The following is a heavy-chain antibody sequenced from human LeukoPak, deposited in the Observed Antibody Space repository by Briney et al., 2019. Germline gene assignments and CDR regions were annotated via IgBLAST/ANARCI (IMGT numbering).Heavy chain of an antibody. CDR3: ARTQLLWFGELSRFDY. Sequence: GGSLRLSCAASGFTVSSNYMSWVRQAPGKGLEWVSVIYSGGSTYYADSVKGRFTISRDNSKNTLYLQMNSLRAEDTAVYYCARTQLLWFGELSRFDYWGQGTLVTVSS. V-gene: IGHV3-53*01. CDR2: IYSGGST. CDR1: GFTVSSNY. J-gene: IGHJ4*02. D-gene: IGHD3-10*01.